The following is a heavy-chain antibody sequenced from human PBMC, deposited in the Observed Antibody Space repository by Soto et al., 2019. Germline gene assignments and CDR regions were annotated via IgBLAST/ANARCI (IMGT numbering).Heavy chain of an antibody. J-gene: IGHJ4*02. CDR2: INAGNGNT. CDR3: ARDLGKQLPFDY. CDR1: GYTFTSYA. V-gene: IGHV1-3*01. Sequence: QVQLVQSGAEVKKPGASVKVSCKASGYTFTSYAMHWVRQAPGQRLEWMGWINAGNGNTKYSQKFQGRVTITRDTSASTADMELSSLRSEDTAVYYCARDLGKQLPFDYWGQGTLVTVSS. D-gene: IGHD6-13*01.